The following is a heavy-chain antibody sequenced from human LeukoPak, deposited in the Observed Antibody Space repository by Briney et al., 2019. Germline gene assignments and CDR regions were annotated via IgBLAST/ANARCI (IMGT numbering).Heavy chain of an antibody. CDR1: GFIFSSYW. CDR3: VRDRSARYLDY. J-gene: IGHJ4*02. CDR2: IKEDGSEK. V-gene: IGHV3-7*01. Sequence: GGSLRLSCAASGFIFSSYWMSWVRQAPGKGLEWVANIKEDGSEKYYVDSVKGRFTISRDNAKNMLYLQINSLRAEDTAVYFCVRDRSARYLDYWGQGTLVTVSS.